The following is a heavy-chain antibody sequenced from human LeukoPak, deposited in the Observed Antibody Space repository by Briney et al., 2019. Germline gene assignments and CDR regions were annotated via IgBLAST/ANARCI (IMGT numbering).Heavy chain of an antibody. J-gene: IGHJ4*02. CDR3: ARYGSGSYMRVYFDY. V-gene: IGHV4-59*08. CDR1: GGSISSYY. D-gene: IGHD3-10*01. Sequence: SETLSLTCTVSGGSISSYYWSWIRQPPGKGLEWIGYIYYSGSTNYNPSLKSRVTISVDTSKNQSSLKLSSVTAADTAVYYCARYGSGSYMRVYFDYWGQGTLVTVSS. CDR2: IYYSGST.